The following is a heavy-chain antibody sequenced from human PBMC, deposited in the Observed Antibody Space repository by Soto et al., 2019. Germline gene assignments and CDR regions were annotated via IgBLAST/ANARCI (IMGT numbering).Heavy chain of an antibody. Sequence: QVQLQESGPGLVKPSQTLSLTCTVSGGSISSGGYYWSRIRQHPGKGLEWIGYIYYSGSTYYNPSLKSRVTISVDTSKNQFSLKLSSVTAADTAVYYCARGLKAGGYSYGRGAFDPWGQGTLVTVSS. CDR2: IYYSGST. V-gene: IGHV4-31*03. D-gene: IGHD5-18*01. CDR1: GGSISSGGYY. CDR3: ARGLKAGGYSYGRGAFDP. J-gene: IGHJ5*02.